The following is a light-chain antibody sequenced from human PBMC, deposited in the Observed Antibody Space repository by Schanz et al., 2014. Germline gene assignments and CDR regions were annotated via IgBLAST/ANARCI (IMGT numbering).Light chain of an antibody. CDR3: QQRNNWPWT. V-gene: IGKV3D-20*02. CDR1: QSVSSSF. J-gene: IGKJ1*01. Sequence: EIVLTQSPGTLSLSPGERATLSCRASQSVSSSFLAWYQQKPGQAPRLLIYGASSRATGIPDRFSGSGSGTDFTLTISGLEPEDFAVYYCQQRNNWPWTFGQGTKVELK. CDR2: GAS.